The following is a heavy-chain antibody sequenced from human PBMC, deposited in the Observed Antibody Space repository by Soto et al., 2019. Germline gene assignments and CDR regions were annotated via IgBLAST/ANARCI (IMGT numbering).Heavy chain of an antibody. V-gene: IGHV1-69*13. CDR3: ASSPGSSWYSFDY. D-gene: IGHD6-13*01. J-gene: IGHJ4*02. Sequence: GASVKVSCKXSGGTFSSYAISWVRQAPGQGLEWMGGIIPIFGTANYAQKFQGRVTITADESTSTAYMELSSLRSEDTAVYYCASSPGSSWYSFDYWGQGTLVTVSS. CDR2: IIPIFGTA. CDR1: GGTFSSYA.